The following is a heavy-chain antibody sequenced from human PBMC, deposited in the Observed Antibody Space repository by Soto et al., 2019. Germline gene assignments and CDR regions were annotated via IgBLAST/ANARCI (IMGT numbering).Heavy chain of an antibody. Sequence: QVQLVQSGAEVKKPGSSVKVSCKASGGTFSSYTISWVRQAPGQGLEWMGSIIPILGIENYAQKFQGRVRINADKSTSSAYMELSSLRSEDTAVYYCAAGGHGDFDIWGKGTMVSVSS. CDR1: GGTFSSYT. CDR3: AAGGHGDFDI. J-gene: IGHJ3*02. CDR2: IIPILGIE. D-gene: IGHD1-26*01. V-gene: IGHV1-69*02.